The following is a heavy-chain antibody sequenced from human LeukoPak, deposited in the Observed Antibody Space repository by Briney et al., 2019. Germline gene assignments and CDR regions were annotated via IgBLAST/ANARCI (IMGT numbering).Heavy chain of an antibody. CDR2: ISGSGGST. D-gene: IGHD1-14*01. CDR1: GFTSSSCA. Sequence: GSLRLSCAASGFTSSSCAMSWVRQAPGKGLEWVSGISGSGGSTYYADSVKGRFTISRDNSKNTLYLQMNSLRAEDTAVYYCAKGPERSDRGYSDYWGQGTLVTVSS. V-gene: IGHV3-23*01. CDR3: AKGPERSDRGYSDY. J-gene: IGHJ4*02.